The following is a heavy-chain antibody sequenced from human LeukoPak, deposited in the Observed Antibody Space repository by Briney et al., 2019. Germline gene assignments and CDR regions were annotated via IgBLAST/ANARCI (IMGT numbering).Heavy chain of an antibody. V-gene: IGHV4-59*08. CDR1: GGSISSYY. J-gene: IGHJ4*02. CDR3: ARLSGSQTTPC. D-gene: IGHD1-26*01. CDR2: IYYSRTT. Sequence: SETLSLTCTVSGGSISSYYWSWIRQPPEKGLEWIGYIYYSRTTNYNPALKSRVTMTVETSKNQFSLKLSSVTAAVTAVYYCARLSGSQTTPCWGQGTLVTVSS.